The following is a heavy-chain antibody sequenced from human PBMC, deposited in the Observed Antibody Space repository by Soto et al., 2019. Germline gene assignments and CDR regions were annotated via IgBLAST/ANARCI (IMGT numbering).Heavy chain of an antibody. CDR2: IKQDRSAK. CDR3: ARDAFDCGGDCYLSP. D-gene: IGHD2-21*02. Sequence: VASLRPSYAPSGFTFSYYWMSWIRQAPGKGLEWVANIKQDRSAKYYVESVKSRITISRDNAKNSLYLQMNSLRAEDTAVYYCARDAFDCGGDCYLSPWGQGT. V-gene: IGHV3-7*05. CDR1: GFTFSYYW. J-gene: IGHJ5*02.